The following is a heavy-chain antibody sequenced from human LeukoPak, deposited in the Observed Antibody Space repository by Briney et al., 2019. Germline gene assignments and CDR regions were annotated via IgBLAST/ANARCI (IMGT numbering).Heavy chain of an antibody. Sequence: SVKVSCKASGGTFSSYAISWVRQAPGQGLEWMGGIIPIFGTANYAQKFQGRVTITADESTSTAYVELSSLRSEDTAVYYCARVSGYDFWSGYSTTLTFDYWGQGTLVTVSS. J-gene: IGHJ4*02. V-gene: IGHV1-69*01. CDR1: GGTFSSYA. D-gene: IGHD3-3*01. CDR3: ARVSGYDFWSGYSTTLTFDY. CDR2: IIPIFGTA.